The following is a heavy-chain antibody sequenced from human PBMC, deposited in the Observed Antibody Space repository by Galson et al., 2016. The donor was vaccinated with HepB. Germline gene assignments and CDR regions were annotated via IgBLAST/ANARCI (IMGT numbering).Heavy chain of an antibody. D-gene: IGHD6-19*01. V-gene: IGHV3-23*01. Sequence: SLRLSCAASGFTFRNYALSWVRRAPGKGLEWVSHIDGPTPNTHYADPVRGRFSIDRDNSRDTLYLQMDSLTAEDSAIYYCTTWLSHHFDYGGQGTRVTVSA. CDR3: TTWLSHHFDY. CDR2: IDGPTPNT. J-gene: IGHJ4*02. CDR1: GFTFRNYA.